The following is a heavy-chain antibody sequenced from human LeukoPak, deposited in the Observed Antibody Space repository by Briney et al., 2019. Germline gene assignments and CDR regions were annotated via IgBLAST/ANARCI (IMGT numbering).Heavy chain of an antibody. CDR3: AKVRNLIYYYGMDV. Sequence: GGSLRLSCAASGFTFSNFWMSWVRQAPGKGLEWVSSISGSGGSTYYADSVRGRFTISRDNSENTLYLQMNSLRAEDTAIYYCAKVRNLIYYYGMDVWGQGTTVTVSS. V-gene: IGHV3-23*01. D-gene: IGHD1-14*01. J-gene: IGHJ6*02. CDR2: ISGSGGST. CDR1: GFTFSNFW.